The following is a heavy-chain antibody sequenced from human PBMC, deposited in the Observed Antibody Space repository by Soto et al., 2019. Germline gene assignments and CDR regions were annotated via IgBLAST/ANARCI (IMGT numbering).Heavy chain of an antibody. V-gene: IGHV4-61*08. D-gene: IGHD1-26*01. CDR3: ARGGGGGSYYDYFDY. CDR1: GGSISSGGYY. Sequence: PSETLSLTCTVSGGSISSGGYYWSWIRQPPGKGLEWIGYIYYSGSTNYTPSLKSRVTISVDTSKNQFSLKLSSVTAADTAVYYCARGGGGGSYYDYFDYWGQGTLVTVSS. J-gene: IGHJ4*02. CDR2: IYYSGST.